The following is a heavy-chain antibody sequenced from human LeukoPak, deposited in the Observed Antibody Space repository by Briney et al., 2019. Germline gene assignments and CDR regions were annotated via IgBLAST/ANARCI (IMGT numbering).Heavy chain of an antibody. CDR1: VGTFSSYA. V-gene: IGHV1-69*05. D-gene: IGHD6-6*01. CDR3: AREYSSSSVAFDI. CDR2: MITIFATA. J-gene: IGHJ3*02. Sequence: SVKVSSKASVGTFSSYAISWVRQAPGQELEWMGGMITIFATANYAQKFEGRVTITTGESTSTAYMELSSVRSEHTAVYYCAREYSSSSVAFDIWGQGTMVTVSS.